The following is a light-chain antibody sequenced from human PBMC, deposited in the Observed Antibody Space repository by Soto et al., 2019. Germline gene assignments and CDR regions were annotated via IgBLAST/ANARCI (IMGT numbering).Light chain of an antibody. J-gene: IGLJ3*02. CDR2: EVS. CDR3: SSFTSSNTWV. CDR1: SSDVGGYNY. Sequence: QSVLTQPASVSGSPGQSITISCSRSSSDVGGYNYVSWYQQHPGTAPKLMIYEVSNRPSGVSDRFSGSKSGNTASLTISGLQADDEAGYYCSSFTSSNTWVFGGGTKLTVL. V-gene: IGLV2-14*01.